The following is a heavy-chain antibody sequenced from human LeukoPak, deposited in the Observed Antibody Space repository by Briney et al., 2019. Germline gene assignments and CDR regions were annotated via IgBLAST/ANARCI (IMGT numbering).Heavy chain of an antibody. CDR3: ATLGGYYDILTGKAADY. D-gene: IGHD3-9*01. CDR1: GYTLTELS. CDR2: FDPEDGET. V-gene: IGHV1-24*01. J-gene: IGHJ4*02. Sequence: GASVKVSCKVSGYTLTELSMHWVRQAPGKGLEWMGGFDPEDGETIYAQKFQGRVTMTEDTSTDTAYMDLSSLRSEDTAVYYCATLGGYYDILTGKAADYWGQGTLVTVSS.